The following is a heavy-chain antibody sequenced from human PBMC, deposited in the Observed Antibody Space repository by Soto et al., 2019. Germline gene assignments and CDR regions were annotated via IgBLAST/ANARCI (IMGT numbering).Heavy chain of an antibody. CDR1: GDSISTADYY. CDR2: IYYSGNT. CDR3: ARGIYSTSSFFDS. D-gene: IGHD6-6*01. J-gene: IGHJ4*02. V-gene: IGHV4-30-4*01. Sequence: SETLSLTCTVSGDSISTADYYWNWIRQPPGKGLEWIGYIYYSGNTYYIPSLKSRVTISVDTSKDQISLKLNSVTAADTAVYYCARGIYSTSSFFDSWGQETLVPVSS.